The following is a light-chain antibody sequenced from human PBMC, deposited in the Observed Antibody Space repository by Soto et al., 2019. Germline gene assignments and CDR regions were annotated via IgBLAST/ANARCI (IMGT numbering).Light chain of an antibody. Sequence: DIQMTQSPSTLSASVGDRVTITCRASENINSRLAWYQQKPGRAPKLLIYDASTLESGVPSRFSGSGSGTEFSLTITSLQPDDFATYYCQQYASDSPTFGQGTKVDIK. CDR3: QQYASDSPT. CDR1: ENINSR. CDR2: DAS. V-gene: IGKV1-5*01. J-gene: IGKJ1*01.